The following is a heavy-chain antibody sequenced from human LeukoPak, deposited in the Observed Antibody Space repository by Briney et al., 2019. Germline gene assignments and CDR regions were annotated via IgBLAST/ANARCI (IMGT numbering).Heavy chain of an antibody. CDR3: ARSLQPTVRGYKDFDY. V-gene: IGHV3-21*01. J-gene: IGHJ4*02. D-gene: IGHD3-10*01. Sequence: PGGSLRLSCAASGFTFSSYSMNWVRQAPGKGLEWVSSISSSSSYIYYADSVKGRFTISRDNAKNSLYLQMNSLRAEDTAVYYCARSLQPTVRGYKDFDYWGQGTLVTVSS. CDR2: ISSSSSYI. CDR1: GFTFSSYS.